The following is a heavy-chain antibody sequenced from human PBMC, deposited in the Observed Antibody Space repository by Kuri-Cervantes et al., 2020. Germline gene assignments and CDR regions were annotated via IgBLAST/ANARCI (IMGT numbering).Heavy chain of an antibody. CDR2: IWYDGSNK. V-gene: IGHV3-33*01. J-gene: IGHJ4*02. Sequence: GGSLRLSCAASGFTFSSYGMHWVRQAPGKGLEWVAVIWYDGSNKYYADSVRGRFTISRDNSKNTLYLQMNSLRAEDTAVYYCARDQSGVYYYDSSGYLIFDYWGQGTLVTVSS. CDR3: ARDQSGVYYYDSSGYLIFDY. CDR1: GFTFSSYG. D-gene: IGHD3-22*01.